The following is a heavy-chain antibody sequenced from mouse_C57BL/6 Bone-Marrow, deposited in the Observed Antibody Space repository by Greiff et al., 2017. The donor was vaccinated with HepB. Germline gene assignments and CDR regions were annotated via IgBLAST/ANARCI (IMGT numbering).Heavy chain of an antibody. V-gene: IGHV2-5*01. D-gene: IGHD2-3*01. CDR2: IWRGGST. J-gene: IGHJ4*01. Sequence: AQLQQSGPGLVQPSQSLSITCTVSGFSLTSYGVHWVRQSPGKGLEWLGVIWRGGSTDYNAANMSRLSITKDNSKSQVVFKMNSLQADDTAIYYCAIYDNGHRYYAMDYWGQGTSVTVSS. CDR1: GFSLTSYG. CDR3: AIYDNGHRYYAMDY.